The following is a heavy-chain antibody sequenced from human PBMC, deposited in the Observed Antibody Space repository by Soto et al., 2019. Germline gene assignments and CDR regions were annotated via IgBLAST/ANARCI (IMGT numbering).Heavy chain of an antibody. CDR1: GDSINSRY. D-gene: IGHD3-10*01. V-gene: IGHV4-59*11. CDR2: IDYVGST. J-gene: IGHJ4*02. Sequence: PSETLSLTCSVSGDSINSRYWSWIRQPPGKGLEWIGYIDYVGSTNYAPSLQSRVTMSVDTSKNQVSLKLRYVTAADTAVYYCVRQRGNYFDFWGQGXLVTVSS. CDR3: VRQRGNYFDF.